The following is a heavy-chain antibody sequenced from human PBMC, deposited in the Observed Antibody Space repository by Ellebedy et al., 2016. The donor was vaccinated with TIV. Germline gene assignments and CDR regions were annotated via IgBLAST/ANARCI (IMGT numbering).Heavy chain of an antibody. Sequence: GESLKISCAASGFTFSNAWMSWVRQAPGRGLEWVGRIQSKTDGGTTDYAAPVKGRFTISRDDSKNTLYLQMNSLKTEDTAVYYCALYRPDDYWGQGTLVSVSS. CDR3: ALYRPDDY. CDR2: IQSKTDGGTT. CDR1: GFTFSNAW. J-gene: IGHJ4*02. D-gene: IGHD3-16*01. V-gene: IGHV3-15*01.